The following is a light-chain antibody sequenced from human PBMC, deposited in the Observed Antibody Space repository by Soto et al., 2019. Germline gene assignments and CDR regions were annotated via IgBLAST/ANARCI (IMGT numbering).Light chain of an antibody. V-gene: IGKV2-30*01. CDR3: MQGTSWPPRT. CDR1: QSLLYSDGNTY. J-gene: IGKJ1*01. CDR2: KVS. Sequence: DVVMTQSPLSLPVTLGQPASISCRSSQSLLYSDGNTYLSWFQQRPGQSPRRLFYKVSIRDSGVPDRFSGSGSGTDFTLKITRLEAEDFGFYYFMQGTSWPPRTFGQGTKVEIK.